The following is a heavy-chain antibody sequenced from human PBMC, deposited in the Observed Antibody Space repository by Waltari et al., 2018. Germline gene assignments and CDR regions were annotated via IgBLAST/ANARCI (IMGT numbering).Heavy chain of an antibody. CDR3: AREGGSSSPALY. J-gene: IGHJ4*02. CDR2: IYYSGST. CDR1: GGSISSYY. Sequence: QVQLQESGPGLVKPSETLSLTCTVSGGSISSYYWSWIRQPPGKGLEWIGNIYYSGSTTYNPSPKSRVTISVDTSKNEFSLKLSSVTAADTAVYYCAREGGSSSPALYWGQGTLVTVSS. D-gene: IGHD6-6*01. V-gene: IGHV4-59*01.